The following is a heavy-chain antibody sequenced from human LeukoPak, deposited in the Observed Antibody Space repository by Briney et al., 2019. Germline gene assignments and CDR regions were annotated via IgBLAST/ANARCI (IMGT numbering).Heavy chain of an antibody. J-gene: IGHJ4*02. D-gene: IGHD1-7*01. CDR3: ARSDEGGTMDY. CDR1: GYSFSIYW. Sequence: AGESLKISCKASGYSFSIYWIGWVRQMPGKGLEWMGIIYPGDSDTRYSPPSQGQVTISADTSISTAYLQWSSLKASDTAMYYCARSDEGGTMDYWGQGTLVTVSS. V-gene: IGHV5-51*01. CDR2: IYPGDSDT.